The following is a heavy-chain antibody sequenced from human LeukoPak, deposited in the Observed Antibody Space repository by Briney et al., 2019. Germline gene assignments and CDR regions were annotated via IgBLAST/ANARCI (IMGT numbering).Heavy chain of an antibody. CDR3: AKIPYDYIWGSYRCRDDAFDI. V-gene: IGHV3-23*01. J-gene: IGHJ3*02. Sequence: PGGSLRLSCAASGFTFSSYAMSWVRQAPGKGLEWVSAISGSGGSTYYADSVKGRFTISRDNSKNTLYLQMNSLRAEDTAVYYCAKIPYDYIWGSYRCRDDAFDIWGQGTMVTVPS. CDR1: GFTFSSYA. D-gene: IGHD3-16*02. CDR2: ISGSGGST.